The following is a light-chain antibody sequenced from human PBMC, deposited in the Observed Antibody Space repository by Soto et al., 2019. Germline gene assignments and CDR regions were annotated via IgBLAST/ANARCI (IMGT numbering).Light chain of an antibody. CDR3: QQRSNWT. CDR2: DAS. V-gene: IGKV3-11*01. CDR1: QSVSSY. J-gene: IGKJ4*01. Sequence: EIGLTQSPATLSLSPGERATLSCRASQSVSSYLAWYQQKPGQAPRLLIYDASNRATGIPARFSGSGSGTDFTLTISSLEPEDVAVYYCQQRSNWTFGGGTKVEIK.